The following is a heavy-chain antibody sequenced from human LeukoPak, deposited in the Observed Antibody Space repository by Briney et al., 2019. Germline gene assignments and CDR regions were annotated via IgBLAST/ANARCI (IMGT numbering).Heavy chain of an antibody. CDR3: ARAAGGAPGDY. D-gene: IGHD4/OR15-4a*01. CDR1: GYTFTGYY. Sequence: ASVNVSCKTSGYTFTGYYMHWVRQAPGQGPEWMGWINPNSGGTSYAQKFQGRVTLTRDTSISSAYMELSGLRSDDTAMYYCARAAGGAPGDYWGQATLASVSS. J-gene: IGHJ4*02. V-gene: IGHV1-2*02. CDR2: INPNSGGT.